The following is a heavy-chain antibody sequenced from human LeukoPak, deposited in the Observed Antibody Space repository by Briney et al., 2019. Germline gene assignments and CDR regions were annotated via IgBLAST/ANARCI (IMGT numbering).Heavy chain of an antibody. J-gene: IGHJ3*02. V-gene: IGHV4-34*01. CDR1: GGSFSGYY. CDR3: ARQRRTRGAFDI. Sequence: SETLSLTCAVYGGSFSGYYWSWIRQPPGKGLEWIGEINHSGSTNYNPSLKSRVTISVDTSKNQFSLKLSSVTAAGTAVYYCARQRRTRGAFDIWGQGTMVTVSS. D-gene: IGHD1-1*01. CDR2: INHSGST.